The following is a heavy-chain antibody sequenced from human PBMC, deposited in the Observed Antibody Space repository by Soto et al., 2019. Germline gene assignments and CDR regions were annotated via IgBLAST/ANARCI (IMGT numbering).Heavy chain of an antibody. Sequence: QVQLQKWGAGLLKPSETLSLTCSVYGGSFSGYYWSWIRQPPGKGLEWIGGINDSGITNYNPSLKSRVTMSVDTSKNQLSLKLNSVTAADTAVYYCARVTRGDYLLTFSLRGMDVWGQGTTVTVSS. CDR1: GGSFSGYY. CDR3: ARVTRGDYLLTFSLRGMDV. J-gene: IGHJ6*02. CDR2: INDSGIT. V-gene: IGHV4-34*01. D-gene: IGHD4-17*01.